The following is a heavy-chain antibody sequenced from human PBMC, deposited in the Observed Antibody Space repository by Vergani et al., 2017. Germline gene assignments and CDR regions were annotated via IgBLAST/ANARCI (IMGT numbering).Heavy chain of an antibody. D-gene: IGHD3-22*01. V-gene: IGHV4-59*01. CDR3: ARDSRSYYDSSGYPDDNWFDP. CDR1: GGSISSYY. Sequence: QVQLQESGPGLVKPSETLSLTCTVSGGSISSYYWSWIRQPPGKGLEWIGYIYYSGSTNYNPSLKSRVTISVDTSKNQFSLKLSSVTAADPAVYYCARDSRSYYDSSGYPDDNWFDPWGQGTLVTVSS. CDR2: IYYSGST. J-gene: IGHJ5*02.